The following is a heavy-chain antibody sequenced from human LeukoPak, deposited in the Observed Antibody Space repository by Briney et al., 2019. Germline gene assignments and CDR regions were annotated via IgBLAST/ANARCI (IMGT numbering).Heavy chain of an antibody. CDR1: GFTLSSYE. D-gene: IGHD1-26*01. Sequence: GGSLRLSCEASGFTLSSYEMNWVRQAPGKGLEWLSYISSSGSIKYYADSVKGRFTISRDNAKNSLYLQMNTLSAEDTAVYYCARDPGATILWSQGTLVTLSS. J-gene: IGHJ4*02. CDR3: ARDPGATIL. CDR2: ISSSGSIK. V-gene: IGHV3-48*03.